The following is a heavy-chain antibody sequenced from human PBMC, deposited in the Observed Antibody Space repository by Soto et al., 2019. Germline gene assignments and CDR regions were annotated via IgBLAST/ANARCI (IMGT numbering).Heavy chain of an antibody. CDR1: GGSLTNYY. V-gene: IGHV4-59*01. J-gene: IGHJ4*02. CDR2: IHHSGVT. D-gene: IGHD2-2*01. Sequence: QVHLQESGPRLVKPSETLSLTCTVSGGSLTNYYWSWIRQPSGRGLEWLGYIHHSGVTNYNPSLQSRVTMSVDTSKNQFSLRLNSLTAADTAVYYCAREAGGYCTSTGCYGRFYFDYWGQGTLATVSS. CDR3: AREAGGYCTSTGCYGRFYFDY.